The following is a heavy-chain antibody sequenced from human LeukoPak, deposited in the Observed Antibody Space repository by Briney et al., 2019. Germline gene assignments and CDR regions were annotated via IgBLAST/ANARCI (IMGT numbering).Heavy chain of an antibody. J-gene: IGHJ3*02. Sequence: PSETLSLTCTVSGGSISSYYWSWIRQPPGKGLEWIGYIYYSGSTNYNPSLKSRVTISVDTSKNQFSLKLSSVTAADTAVYYCARGSLQYFVGDCYSAVFDIWGKGTMVTVSS. D-gene: IGHD2-21*02. V-gene: IGHV4-59*01. CDR2: IYYSGST. CDR3: ARGSLQYFVGDCYSAVFDI. CDR1: GGSISSYY.